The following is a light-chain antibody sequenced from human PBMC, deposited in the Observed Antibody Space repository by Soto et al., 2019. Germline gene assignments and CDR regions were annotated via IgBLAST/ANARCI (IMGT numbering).Light chain of an antibody. J-gene: IGLJ3*02. V-gene: IGLV1-40*01. CDR2: KNN. Sequence: QSVLTQPPSVSEAPGQTITISCTGSRSNVGANYDVHWYQVLPGAGPRLLIYKNNNRPSGVPDRFSGSKSGTSASLAITGLRAEDEADYYCQSYDNILSGPLFGGGTKVTVL. CDR1: RSNVGANYD. CDR3: QSYDNILSGPL.